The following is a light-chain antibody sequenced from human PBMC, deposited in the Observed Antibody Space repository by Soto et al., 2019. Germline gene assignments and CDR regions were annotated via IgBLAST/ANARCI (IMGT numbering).Light chain of an antibody. CDR3: QQYNVWPLT. V-gene: IGKV3-15*01. J-gene: IGKJ4*01. CDR1: QSVSSN. CDR2: VAS. Sequence: EIVMTQSPATLSVSPGERAPLSCRASQSVSSNLAWYQQKPGQTPKLLIYVASTRATGIPARFSGSGSGTEFTLTISSLQSEDLAVYYCQQYNVWPLTFGGGTKVEFK.